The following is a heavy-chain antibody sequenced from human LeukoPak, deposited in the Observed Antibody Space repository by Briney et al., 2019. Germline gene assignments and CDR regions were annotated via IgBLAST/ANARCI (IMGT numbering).Heavy chain of an antibody. CDR3: AKVRAPRQYYFDY. Sequence: GGSLRLSCAASGFTFSSDVMSWVRQAPGKGLEWVSAISGSGGRTYYADSVKGRFTISRDNSKNTLYLQMNSLRAEDTAVYYCAKVRAPRQYYFDYWGQGTLVTVSS. J-gene: IGHJ4*02. CDR2: ISGSGGRT. D-gene: IGHD1-26*01. CDR1: GFTFSSDV. V-gene: IGHV3-23*01.